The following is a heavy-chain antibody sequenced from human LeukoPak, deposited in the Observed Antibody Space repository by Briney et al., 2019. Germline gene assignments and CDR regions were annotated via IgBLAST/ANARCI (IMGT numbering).Heavy chain of an antibody. Sequence: SETLSLTCTVSGNSISSGYYWGWIRQPPGKGLEWIGSIYHSGSTNYNPSLKSRVTISVDKSKNQFSLKLSSVTAADTAVYYCARATYDSSGYSDASDIWGQGTMVTVSS. V-gene: IGHV4-38-2*02. D-gene: IGHD3-22*01. CDR1: GNSISSGYY. CDR3: ARATYDSSGYSDASDI. CDR2: IYHSGST. J-gene: IGHJ3*02.